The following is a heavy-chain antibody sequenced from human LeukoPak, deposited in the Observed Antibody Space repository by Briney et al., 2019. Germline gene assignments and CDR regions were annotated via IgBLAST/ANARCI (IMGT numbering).Heavy chain of an antibody. CDR2: ISSSSSYL. Sequence: PGGSLRLSCAASGFTFSSYSMNWVRQAPGKGLEWVSSISSSSSYLYYADSVKGRFTISRDNAKNTLYLQVNSLSAEDTAVYYCARDSGWSRFDYWGQGTLVTVSS. CDR3: ARDSGWSRFDY. CDR1: GFTFSSYS. J-gene: IGHJ4*02. D-gene: IGHD3-10*01. V-gene: IGHV3-21*01.